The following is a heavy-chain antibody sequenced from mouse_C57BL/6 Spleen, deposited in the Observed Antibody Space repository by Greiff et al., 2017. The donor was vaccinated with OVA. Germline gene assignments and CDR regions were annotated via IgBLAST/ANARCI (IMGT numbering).Heavy chain of an antibody. CDR2: IHPNSGST. CDR1: GYTFTSYW. V-gene: IGHV1-64*01. Sequence: QVQLKQPGAELVKPGASVKLSCKASGYTFTSYWMHWVKQRPGQGLEWIGMIHPNSGSTNYNEKFKSKATLTVDKSSSTAYMQLSSLTSEDSAVYYCARGPITTVVATGYFDYWGQGTTLTVSS. D-gene: IGHD1-1*01. J-gene: IGHJ2*01. CDR3: ARGPITTVVATGYFDY.